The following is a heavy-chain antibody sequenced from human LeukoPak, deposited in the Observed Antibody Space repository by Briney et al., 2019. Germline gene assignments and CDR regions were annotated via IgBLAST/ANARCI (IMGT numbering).Heavy chain of an antibody. CDR3: ARDGRRGIVGAYVY. Sequence: ASVKVSCKASGYTFTVYYIHWMRRAPGQGLEWMGIINPSGGSTSYAQKFQGRVTMTRDMSTSTVYMELSSLRSEDTAVYYCARDGRRGIVGAYVYWGQGTLVTVSS. CDR2: INPSGGST. J-gene: IGHJ4*02. CDR1: GYTFTVYY. V-gene: IGHV1-46*01. D-gene: IGHD1-26*01.